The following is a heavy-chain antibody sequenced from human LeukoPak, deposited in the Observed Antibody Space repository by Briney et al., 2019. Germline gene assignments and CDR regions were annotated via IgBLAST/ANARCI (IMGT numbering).Heavy chain of an antibody. CDR2: IIAIFGTA. V-gene: IGHV1-69*06. D-gene: IGHD4-23*01. Sequence: SVKVSCKASGGTFSSYAISWVRQAPGQGREWMGGIIAIFGTANYAQKLQGRDTITADKSTSTAYMELSSLRSEDTAVYYCASEVRFGGAFDIWGQGTRVTVSS. CDR1: GGTFSSYA. CDR3: ASEVRFGGAFDI. J-gene: IGHJ3*02.